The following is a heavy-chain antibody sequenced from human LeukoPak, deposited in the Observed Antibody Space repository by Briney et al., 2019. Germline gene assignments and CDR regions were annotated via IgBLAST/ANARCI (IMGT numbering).Heavy chain of an antibody. CDR2: IIPILGIA. CDR3: ARGPDMGIAAAGTEDFDY. V-gene: IGHV1-69*04. D-gene: IGHD6-13*01. CDR1: GGTFSSYA. Sequence: SVKVSCKASGGTFSSYAISWVRQAPGQGLEWMGRIIPILGIANYAQKFQGRVTITADKSTSTAYMELSSLRSEDTAVYYCARGPDMGIAAAGTEDFDYWGQGTLVTVSS. J-gene: IGHJ4*02.